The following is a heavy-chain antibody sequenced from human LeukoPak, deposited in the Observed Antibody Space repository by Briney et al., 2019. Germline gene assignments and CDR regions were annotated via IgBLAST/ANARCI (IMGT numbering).Heavy chain of an antibody. CDR2: ISAYNGNT. V-gene: IGHV1-18*01. CDR3: ARANYSGGWQKRNYYFDY. Sequence: ASVKVSCKASGYTFTSYGISWVRQAPGQGLEGVGWISAYNGNTNYAQKLQGRVTMTTDPSTSTAYMELRSLRSDDTAVYYCARANYSGGWQKRNYYFDYWGQGTLVTVSS. J-gene: IGHJ4*02. CDR1: GYTFTSYG. D-gene: IGHD6-19*01.